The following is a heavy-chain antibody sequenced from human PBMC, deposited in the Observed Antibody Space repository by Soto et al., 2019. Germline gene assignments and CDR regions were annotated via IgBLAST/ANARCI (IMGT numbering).Heavy chain of an antibody. CDR2: INPDGSAT. CDR3: VRDMWGTGDY. CDR1: GFSFSAFF. D-gene: IGHD1-1*01. Sequence: EVHLVESGGGLVQPGGSLRLSCAASGFSFSAFFMHWVRQAPGKGPVWVSRINPDGSATTYADSVKGRFTISRDNAKNTLFLQVNSLRVEDTAVYYCVRDMWGTGDYWGQETLVTVSS. V-gene: IGHV3-74*03. J-gene: IGHJ4*02.